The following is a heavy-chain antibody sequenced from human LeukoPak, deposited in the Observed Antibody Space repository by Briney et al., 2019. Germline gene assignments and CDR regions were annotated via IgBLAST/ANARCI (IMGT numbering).Heavy chain of an antibody. Sequence: SGPTLVNPTQTLTLTCTFSGFSLSTSGVGVGWIRQPPGKALEWLALIYWDDDKRYSPSLKSRLTITKDTSKNQVVLTMTNMDPVDTATYYCAHTNSSGWYEGYFDYWGRGTLVTVSS. CDR3: AHTNSSGWYEGYFDY. CDR1: GFSLSTSGVG. V-gene: IGHV2-5*02. CDR2: IYWDDDK. D-gene: IGHD6-19*01. J-gene: IGHJ4*03.